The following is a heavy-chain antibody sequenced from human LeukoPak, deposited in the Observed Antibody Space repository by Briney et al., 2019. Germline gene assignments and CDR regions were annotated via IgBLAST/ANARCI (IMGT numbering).Heavy chain of an antibody. Sequence: PSETLSLTCTVSGGSISSYYWSWIRQPAGKGLEWIGRIYTSGSTNYNPSLKSRVTMSVDTSKNQFSLKLSSVTAADTAVYYYARLPYYYDSSGYYGGYWGQGTLVTVSS. V-gene: IGHV4-4*07. CDR3: ARLPYYYDSSGYYGGY. J-gene: IGHJ4*02. D-gene: IGHD3-22*01. CDR1: GGSISSYY. CDR2: IYTSGST.